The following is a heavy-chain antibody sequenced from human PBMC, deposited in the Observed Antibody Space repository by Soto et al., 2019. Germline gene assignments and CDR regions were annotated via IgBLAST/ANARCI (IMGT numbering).Heavy chain of an antibody. V-gene: IGHV3-30*18. CDR2: ISYDGSNK. D-gene: IGHD6-13*01. J-gene: IGHJ6*02. Sequence: QVQLVESGGGVVQPGRSLRLSCAASGFTFSSYGMHWVRQAPGKGLEWVAVISYDGSNKYYADSVKGRFTISRDNSKNPLYLQMNSLRAEDTAVYYCAKDRGDGIAAAGMDVWGQGTTVTVSS. CDR1: GFTFSSYG. CDR3: AKDRGDGIAAAGMDV.